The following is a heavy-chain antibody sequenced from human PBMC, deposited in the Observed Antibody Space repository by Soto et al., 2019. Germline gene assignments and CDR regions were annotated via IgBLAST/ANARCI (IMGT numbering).Heavy chain of an antibody. Sequence: EVQLLESGGGLVQPGGSLRLSCAASGFTFSRLAMGWVRQAPGKGLEWVSVIDYSGGTTYYTDSVKGRFRISRDNSKKMLFLQMNSLIAEDTAVYYCAKNATRTSGWYYFDYWGQGALVNVSS. CDR1: GFTFSRLA. CDR3: AKNATRTSGWYYFDY. CDR2: IDYSGGTT. V-gene: IGHV3-23*01. D-gene: IGHD6-19*01. J-gene: IGHJ4*02.